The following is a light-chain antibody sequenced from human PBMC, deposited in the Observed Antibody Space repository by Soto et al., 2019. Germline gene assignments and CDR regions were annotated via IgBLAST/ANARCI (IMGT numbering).Light chain of an antibody. V-gene: IGKV1-9*01. CDR3: QQLHLYPFT. CDR1: QAISGY. CDR2: GAS. Sequence: DIQLTQSPSFLSASVGDRVTITCRASQAISGYLAWFQQKPGKAPKLLIYGASTLQSGVPSRFSGSGSETEFALTISSLQPEDFATYSCQQLHLYPFTFGPGTKVDIK. J-gene: IGKJ3*01.